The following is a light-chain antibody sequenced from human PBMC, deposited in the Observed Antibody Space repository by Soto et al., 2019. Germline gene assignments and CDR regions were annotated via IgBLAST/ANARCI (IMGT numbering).Light chain of an antibody. CDR1: QGMSTY. Sequence: DLQLTQSPSFLSASVGDTVTITCRASQGMSTYLAWYQQKPGKVPKLLIRSASTLQGGVPPRFSGGGSGTEFTLTISTLQPDDSGIYYCQQLNGYQLAFGGGTNVEIK. V-gene: IGKV1-9*01. CDR2: SAS. J-gene: IGKJ4*01. CDR3: QQLNGYQLA.